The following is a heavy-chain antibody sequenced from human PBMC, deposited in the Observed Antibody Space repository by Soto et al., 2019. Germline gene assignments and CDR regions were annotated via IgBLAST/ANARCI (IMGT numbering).Heavy chain of an antibody. CDR2: IYYSGST. V-gene: IGHV4-59*01. Sequence: QVQLQESGPGLVKPSETLSLTCTVSGGSISSYYWSWIRQPPGKGLEWIGYIYYSGSTNYNPSLKSGVTISVDTSKNQCSLKLRSVTAADTAVYYCARGNSSGWVNWFDPWGQGTLVTVSS. CDR3: ARGNSSGWVNWFDP. D-gene: IGHD6-19*01. J-gene: IGHJ5*02. CDR1: GGSISSYY.